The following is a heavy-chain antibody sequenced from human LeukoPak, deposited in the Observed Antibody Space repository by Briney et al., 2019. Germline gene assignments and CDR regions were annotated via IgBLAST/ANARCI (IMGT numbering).Heavy chain of an antibody. D-gene: IGHD3-9*01. CDR2: FDPEDGET. CDR3: ATHYDILTGYRY. CDR1: GYTLTELS. Sequence: ASVKVSCKVSGYTLTELSTHWVRQAPGKGLEWMGGFDPEDGETIYAQKFQGRVTMTEDTSTDTAYMELSSLRSEDTAVYYCATHYDILTGYRYWGQGTLVTVSS. V-gene: IGHV1-24*01. J-gene: IGHJ4*02.